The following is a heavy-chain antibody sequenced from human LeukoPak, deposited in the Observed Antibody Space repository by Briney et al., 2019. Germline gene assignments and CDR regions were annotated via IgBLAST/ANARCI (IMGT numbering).Heavy chain of an antibody. J-gene: IGHJ5*02. D-gene: IGHD2-15*01. Sequence: SETLSLTCTVSGGSISSYYWSWIRQPAGKGLEWIGRIYTSGSTNYNPSLKSRVTMSVDTSKNQFSLKLSSVTAADTAVYYCARSRDIVSNWFDPWAREPWSPSPQ. CDR2: IYTSGST. CDR3: ARSRDIVSNWFDP. V-gene: IGHV4-4*07. CDR1: GGSISSYY.